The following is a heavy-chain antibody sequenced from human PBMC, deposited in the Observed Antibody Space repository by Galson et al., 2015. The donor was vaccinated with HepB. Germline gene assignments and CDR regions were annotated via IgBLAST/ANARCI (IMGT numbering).Heavy chain of an antibody. CDR1: GFSLTTSGMR. D-gene: IGHD6-19*01. J-gene: IGHJ4*02. CDR3: ARIGARSSGWDFDY. Sequence: PALVNPTQTLTLTCTFSGFSLTTSGMRVSWIRQPPGKALEWLARIDWDDDKFYSTSLKTRLTISKDTSKNQVVLTMTNMDPVYTATYYCARIGARSSGWDFDYWGQGTLVTVSS. V-gene: IGHV2-70*04. CDR2: IDWDDDK.